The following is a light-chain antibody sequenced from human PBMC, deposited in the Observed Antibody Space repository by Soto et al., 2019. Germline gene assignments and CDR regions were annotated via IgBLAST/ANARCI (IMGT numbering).Light chain of an antibody. V-gene: IGLV2-14*01. CDR1: SRDIGGYKY. CDR3: SSYTIYSTLLL. CDR2: EVT. Sequence: QSVLTQPASVSGSPGQSITISCTGTSRDIGGYKYVSWYQQHPGKAPKLIIYEVTNRPSGVSDRFSGSKSGNTASLTISGLQAEDEADYYCSSYTIYSTLLLFGGGTKVTVL. J-gene: IGLJ2*01.